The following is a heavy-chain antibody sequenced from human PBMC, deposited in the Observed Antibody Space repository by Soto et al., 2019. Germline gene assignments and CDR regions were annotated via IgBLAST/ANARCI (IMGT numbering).Heavy chain of an antibody. CDR3: ARRPKRGSYSWCFDY. CDR1: GGSITSNAYY. J-gene: IGHJ4*02. D-gene: IGHD1-26*01. V-gene: IGHV4-39*01. CDR2: IYYSGSA. Sequence: QLQLQESGPGLVKPSETLSLTCTVSGGSITSNAYYWGWIRQPPGKGLGWLWYIYYSGSASYNPSLKCGVTMSVDTSKNQFSLKLSSVTAADTAVYYCARRPKRGSYSWCFDYWGQGTLVTVSS.